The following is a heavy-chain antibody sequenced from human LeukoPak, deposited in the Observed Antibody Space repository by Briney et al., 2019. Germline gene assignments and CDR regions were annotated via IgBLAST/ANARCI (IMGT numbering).Heavy chain of an antibody. V-gene: IGHV3-21*01. CDR1: GFTFSSYS. D-gene: IGHD2/OR15-2a*01. CDR2: ISSSSYI. CDR3: ARDGFYDAFDI. Sequence: PGGSLRLSCAASGFTFSSYSMNWVRQAPGKGLEWVSSISSSSYIYYADSVKGRFTISRDNAKNSLYLQMNSLRAEDTAVYYCARDGFYDAFDIWGQGTMVTVSS. J-gene: IGHJ3*02.